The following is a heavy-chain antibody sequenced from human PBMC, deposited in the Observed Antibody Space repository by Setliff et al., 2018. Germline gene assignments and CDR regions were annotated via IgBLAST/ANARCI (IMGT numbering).Heavy chain of an antibody. V-gene: IGHV1-69*06. CDR2: IITAFGSA. Sequence: ASVKVSCKTSGTTFNSHAINWVRQAPGQGLEWMGRIITAFGSAISAQKFQDRVSITADRTTYTAYLELTSLTLEDTAVYYCATSPKKVTGSDYYNYYVDVWGKGTTVTVSS. D-gene: IGHD3-9*01. J-gene: IGHJ6*03. CDR3: ATSPKKVTGSDYYNYYVDV. CDR1: GTTFNSHA.